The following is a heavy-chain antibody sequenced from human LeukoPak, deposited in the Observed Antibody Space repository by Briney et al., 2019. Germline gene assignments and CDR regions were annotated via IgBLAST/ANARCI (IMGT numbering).Heavy chain of an antibody. CDR3: AIPSSYDGSRYYHAY. V-gene: IGHV3-21*01. Sequence: GGSLRLSCAASGFTFSSYSMNWVRQAPGKGLEWVSSISSSSSYIYYADSVKGRFTISRDNARKLLFLQMNSLRADDTAVYYCAIPSSYDGSRYYHAYWGQGTLVSVSS. J-gene: IGHJ4*02. CDR1: GFTFSSYS. CDR2: ISSSSSYI. D-gene: IGHD3-22*01.